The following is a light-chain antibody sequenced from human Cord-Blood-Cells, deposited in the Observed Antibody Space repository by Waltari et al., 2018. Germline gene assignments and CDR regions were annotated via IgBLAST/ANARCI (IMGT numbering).Light chain of an antibody. J-gene: IGKJ1*01. Sequence: DIQMTQSPSSLSASVGDRVTITCRASQSISSYLNWYQQKPGKAPKLLSYAASSLKSGVPSRFRGSGSGTDFTLTISSLQPEDFATYYCQQSYSTPWTFGQGTKVEIK. CDR3: QQSYSTPWT. V-gene: IGKV1-39*01. CDR1: QSISSY. CDR2: AAS.